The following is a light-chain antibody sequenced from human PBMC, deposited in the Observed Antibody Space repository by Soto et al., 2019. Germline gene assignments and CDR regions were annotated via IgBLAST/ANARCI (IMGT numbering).Light chain of an antibody. V-gene: IGKV1D-12*01. Sequence: DIQLTQCPSTVSASVGDRVTITCRASAPISHWLAWYQQRPGKAPTPLIYTASSLQSGVPSRFSGSGSGTDFALTISNLQPEDFATYFCQQANSFPITFGQGTRLEIK. CDR2: TAS. CDR3: QQANSFPIT. CDR1: APISHW. J-gene: IGKJ5*01.